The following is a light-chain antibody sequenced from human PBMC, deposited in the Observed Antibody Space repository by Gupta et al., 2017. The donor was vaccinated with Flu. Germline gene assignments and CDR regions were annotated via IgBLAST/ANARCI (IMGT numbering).Light chain of an antibody. CDR3: QQENNWPHR. CDR2: GAS. V-gene: IGKV3-15*01. J-gene: IGKJ1*01. Sequence: PATLSVSPGERVTLSCRTSQGVSSNLAWYQQKPGQAPRLLIYGASTRATGIPARFSGSGSGTEFTLTISSLQSEDFAVYYCQQENNWPHRFGQGTKVEIK. CDR1: QGVSSN.